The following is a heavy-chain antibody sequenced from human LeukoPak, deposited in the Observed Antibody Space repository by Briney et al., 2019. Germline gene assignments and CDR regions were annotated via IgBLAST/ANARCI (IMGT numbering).Heavy chain of an antibody. V-gene: IGHV3-30-3*01. D-gene: IGHD1-26*01. Sequence: PGGSLRLSCEGFSVNTYNVNWVRQAPGKGLEWVAVISYDGNSRFYADSVKGRLMVPRDTSKNTASLQMDSLRGDDTAVYYCARENFLNGKGALDVWGQGTLVIVS. CDR1: SVNTYN. CDR3: ARENFLNGKGALDV. J-gene: IGHJ4*02. CDR2: ISYDGNSR.